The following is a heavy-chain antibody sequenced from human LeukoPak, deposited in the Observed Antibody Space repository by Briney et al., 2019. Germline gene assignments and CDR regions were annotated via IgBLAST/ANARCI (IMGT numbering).Heavy chain of an antibody. V-gene: IGHV4-39*07. D-gene: IGHD3-16*02. CDR1: GGSISSSSYY. Sequence: SETLSLTCTVSGGSISSSSYYWGWIRQPPGKGLEWLGSIYYSGSTYYNPSLKSRVTISVDKSKDQFSLKLRSVTAADTAVYSCARGGYDYVWGSYHPYYFDYWGQGTLVTVSS. J-gene: IGHJ4*02. CDR2: IYYSGST. CDR3: ARGGYDYVWGSYHPYYFDY.